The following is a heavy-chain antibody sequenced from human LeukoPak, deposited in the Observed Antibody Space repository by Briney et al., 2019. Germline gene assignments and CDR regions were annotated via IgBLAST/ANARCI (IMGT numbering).Heavy chain of an antibody. V-gene: IGHV2-5*01. CDR3: AHPLEEQWLVAFDY. CDR2: IYWNDEK. Sequence: SGPTLVKPTPTLTLTCTFSGFSLSTRGVGVGWIRQPPGKALEWLALIYWNDEKRYIPSLKSRLTITKDTSKNQVVLTLTNMDPVDTATYYCAHPLEEQWLVAFDYWGQGTLVTVSS. CDR1: GFSLSTRGVG. D-gene: IGHD6-19*01. J-gene: IGHJ4*02.